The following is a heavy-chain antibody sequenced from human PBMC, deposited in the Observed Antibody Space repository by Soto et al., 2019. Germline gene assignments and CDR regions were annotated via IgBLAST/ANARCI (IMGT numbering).Heavy chain of an antibody. D-gene: IGHD3-9*01. V-gene: IGHV1-18*01. J-gene: IGHJ4*02. CDR2: ISAYNGNT. Sequence: ASVKVSCKASGYTFTSYGISWVRQAPGQGLEWMGWISAYNGNTNYAQKLQGRVTMTTDTSTSTAYMELRSLRSDDTAVYYCARDTLRYYDILTGLFDYWGQGTLVTLSS. CDR1: GYTFTSYG. CDR3: ARDTLRYYDILTGLFDY.